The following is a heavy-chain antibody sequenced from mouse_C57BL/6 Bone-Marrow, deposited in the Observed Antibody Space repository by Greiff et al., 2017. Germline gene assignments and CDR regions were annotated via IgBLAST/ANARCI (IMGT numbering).Heavy chain of an antibody. CDR3: ARLTAWFAY. Sequence: QVQLQQPGAELVKPGASAKLSCKASGYTFTSYWMHWVKQRPGQGLEWIGMIHPNSGSTNYNEKFKSKATLTVDKSSSTAYMQLSSLTSEDSAVYYCARLTAWFAYWGQGTLVTVSA. V-gene: IGHV1-64*01. J-gene: IGHJ3*01. CDR1: GYTFTSYW. CDR2: IHPNSGST.